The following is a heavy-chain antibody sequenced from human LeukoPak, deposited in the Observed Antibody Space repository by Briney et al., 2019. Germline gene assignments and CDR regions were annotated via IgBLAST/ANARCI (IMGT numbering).Heavy chain of an antibody. CDR1: GGTFSSYA. V-gene: IGHV1-69*05. J-gene: IGHJ5*02. Sequence: SVKVSCKASGGTFSSYAISWVRQAPGQGLEWMGGIIPIFGTANYAQKFQGRVTITTDKSTSTAYMELRSLRSDDTAVYYCARGVVAVAVSWFDPWGQGTLVTVSS. D-gene: IGHD6-19*01. CDR3: ARGVVAVAVSWFDP. CDR2: IIPIFGTA.